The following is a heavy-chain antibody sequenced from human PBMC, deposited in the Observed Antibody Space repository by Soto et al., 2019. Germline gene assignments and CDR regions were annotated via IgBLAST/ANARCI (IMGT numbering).Heavy chain of an antibody. V-gene: IGHV4-34*01. CDR2: INHSGST. CDR1: GGSFSGYY. CDR3: ARGSRYGSGSYPHPYHRYRLAV. D-gene: IGHD3-10*01. J-gene: IGHJ6*02. Sequence: SETLSLTCAVYGGSFSGYYWSWIRQPPGKGLEWIGEINHSGSTNYNPSLKSRVTISVDTSKNQFSLKLSSVTAADTAVYYCARGSRYGSGSYPHPYHRYRLAVWAQRTTVTVSS.